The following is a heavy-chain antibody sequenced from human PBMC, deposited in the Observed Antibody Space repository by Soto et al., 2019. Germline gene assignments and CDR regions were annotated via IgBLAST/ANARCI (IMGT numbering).Heavy chain of an antibody. V-gene: IGHV3-11*01. CDR1: GFSFSDYD. Sequence: KPGGSLRLSCEASGFSFSDYDMTWIRQAPGKGLEWVSYISSSGDTIYYADSVKGRFTISRDNAKNSLFLRMSSLRAEDTAVYYCATTAKDSSTSHHSPQMIFDNWGQGTLVTVSS. D-gene: IGHD1-26*01. CDR2: ISSSGDTI. CDR3: ATTAKDSSTSHHSPQMIFDN. J-gene: IGHJ4*02.